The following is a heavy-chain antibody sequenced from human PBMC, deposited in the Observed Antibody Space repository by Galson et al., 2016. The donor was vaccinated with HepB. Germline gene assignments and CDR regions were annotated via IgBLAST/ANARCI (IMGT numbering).Heavy chain of an antibody. CDR3: AREGYLVY. Sequence: SLRLSCAASGFIFSNSWMSWVRQAPGKGLEWVANTNQDGSEKNYVDSVKGRFTISRDNGKNSLYLQMNSLRAEDTAVYYCAREGYLVYWGQGTLVTVSS. CDR2: TNQDGSEK. J-gene: IGHJ4*02. V-gene: IGHV3-7*01. CDR1: GFIFSNSW.